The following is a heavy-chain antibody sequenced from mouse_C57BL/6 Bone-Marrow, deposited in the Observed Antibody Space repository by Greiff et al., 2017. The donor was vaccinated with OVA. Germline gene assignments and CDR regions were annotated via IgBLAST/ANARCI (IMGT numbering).Heavy chain of an antibody. CDR1: GYAFSSSW. V-gene: IGHV1-82*01. J-gene: IGHJ3*01. CDR2: IYPGDGDT. D-gene: IGHD2-3*01. CDR3: ARRGDGYYVGFAY. Sequence: QVQLKESGPELVKPGASVKISCKASGYAFSSSWMNWVKQRPGKGLEWIGRIYPGDGDTNYNGKFKGKATLTADKSSSTAYMQLSSLTSEDSAVYFCARRGDGYYVGFAYWGQGTLVTVSA.